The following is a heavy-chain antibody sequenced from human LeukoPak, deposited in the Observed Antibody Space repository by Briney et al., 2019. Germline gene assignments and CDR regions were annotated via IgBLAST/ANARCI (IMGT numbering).Heavy chain of an antibody. D-gene: IGHD2-2*02. Sequence: ASVKVSCKASGYTFTGYHMHWVRQAPGQGLEWMGWINPNSGGTNYAQNLQGRVTMTTHTSTSTAYMELRSLRSDDTAVYYCARRGLTNEDTYCNSTGCYIASGDWFDPWGQGTLVTVSS. CDR2: INPNSGGT. CDR1: GYTFTGYH. V-gene: IGHV1-2*02. CDR3: ARRGLTNEDTYCNSTGCYIASGDWFDP. J-gene: IGHJ5*02.